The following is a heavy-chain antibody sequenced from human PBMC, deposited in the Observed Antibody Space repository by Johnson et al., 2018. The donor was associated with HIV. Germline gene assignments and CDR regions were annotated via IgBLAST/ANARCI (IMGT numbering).Heavy chain of an antibody. Sequence: EVQLVESGGGVVQPGRSLRLSCAASGFTFNNYWMHWVRQVPGKGLVWVSRINSDGSSTTYADSVKGRFTISRDNAKNTLYLQMNSLRVEDTAVYYCASSFTANIWGQGTMVSVSS. D-gene: IGHD5-18*01. CDR3: ASSFTANI. CDR1: GFTFNNYW. J-gene: IGHJ3*02. CDR2: INSDGSST. V-gene: IGHV3-74*02.